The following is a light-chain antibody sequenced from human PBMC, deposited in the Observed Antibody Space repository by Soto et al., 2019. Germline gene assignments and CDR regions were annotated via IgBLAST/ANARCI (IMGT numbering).Light chain of an antibody. CDR1: SSDVGGYNY. CDR2: DVN. V-gene: IGLV2-14*01. CDR3: SSWTSGATYV. Sequence: QSVLTQPASVSGSPGQSITISCAGTSSDVGGYNYVSWYQQHPGKAPKLMIYDVNNRPSGDSNRFSGSKSGNTASLTISGLQAEDEADYYCSSWTSGATYVFGSGTQLTVL. J-gene: IGLJ1*01.